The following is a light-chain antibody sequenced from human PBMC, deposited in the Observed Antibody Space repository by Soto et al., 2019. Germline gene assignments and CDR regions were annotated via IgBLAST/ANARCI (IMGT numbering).Light chain of an antibody. V-gene: IGLV2-14*01. J-gene: IGLJ3*02. CDR1: SSDVGGYKY. Sequence: QSALTQPASVSGSPGQSITISCTGTSSDVGGYKYVSWYQQHPGNAPKVLIYEVSNRPSGVSNRFSGSKSGNTASLTISGLQAEDEADYYCSSYTSSNTWVFGGGTKLTVL. CDR3: SSYTSSNTWV. CDR2: EVS.